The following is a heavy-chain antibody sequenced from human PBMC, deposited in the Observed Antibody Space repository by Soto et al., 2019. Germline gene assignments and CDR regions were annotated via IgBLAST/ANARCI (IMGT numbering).Heavy chain of an antibody. V-gene: IGHV1-69*01. CDR3: ARGGGQWALPVGWLDA. Sequence: QVQLVQSGAEVKKPGSSVKVSCKASGGTFSSYAISWVRQAPGQGLEWMGGIIPIFGTENYAQKVQGRVKITADEYPSKAYMELSSLRAEDTAVYYCARGGGQWALPVGWLDAWGQGTLVTVSS. D-gene: IGHD1-26*01. J-gene: IGHJ5*02. CDR1: GGTFSSYA. CDR2: IIPIFGTE.